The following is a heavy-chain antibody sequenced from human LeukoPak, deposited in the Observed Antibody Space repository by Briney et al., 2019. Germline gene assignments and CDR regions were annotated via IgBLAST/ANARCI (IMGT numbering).Heavy chain of an antibody. D-gene: IGHD6-19*01. J-gene: IGHJ6*03. V-gene: IGHV3-23*01. Sequence: GSLRLSCADSGFTFSSYTMNWVRQPPGKGLEWVSGISSNGVSTYYADSVKGRFTVSRANSKKTLSMHMDSLGPEATAVYYCARMQSTEIYYFYYMDVWGKGTTVTVSS. CDR1: GFTFSSYT. CDR2: ISSNGVST. CDR3: ARMQSTEIYYFYYMDV.